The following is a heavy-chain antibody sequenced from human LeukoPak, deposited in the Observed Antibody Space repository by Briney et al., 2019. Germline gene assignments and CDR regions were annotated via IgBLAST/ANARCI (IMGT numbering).Heavy chain of an antibody. D-gene: IGHD4-17*01. CDR1: GGSISSYY. V-gene: IGHV4-4*07. J-gene: IGHJ4*02. CDR3: ARCRGYGDYNYLDY. CDR2: IYTSGST. Sequence: SETLSLTCTVSGGSISSYYWSWIRQPAGKGLEWIGRIYTSGSTNYNPSLKSRVTMSVDTSKNQFSLKLSSVTAADTAVYYCARCRGYGDYNYLDYWGQGTLVTVSS.